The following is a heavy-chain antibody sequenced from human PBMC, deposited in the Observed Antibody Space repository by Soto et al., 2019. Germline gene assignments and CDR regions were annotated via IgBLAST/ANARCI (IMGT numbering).Heavy chain of an antibody. CDR2: IKQDGTDK. Sequence: GGSLRLSCAASGFTFSRYWMTWVRQAPGKGLEWVADIKQDGTDKNYVESVKGRFAISRDNAKNSLSLQMNSLRDEDTAVYYCARGFSSSPLFDDYLDYLGHGTMVTVSS. CDR1: GFTFSRYW. V-gene: IGHV3-7*04. J-gene: IGHJ4*01. D-gene: IGHD6-13*01. CDR3: ARGFSSSPLFDDYLDY.